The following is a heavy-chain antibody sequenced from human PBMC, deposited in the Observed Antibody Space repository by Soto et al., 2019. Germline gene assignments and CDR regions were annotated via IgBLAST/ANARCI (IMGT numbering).Heavy chain of an antibody. CDR3: AKDRVGGTFYTPLGF. D-gene: IGHD1-7*01. CDR1: GFNFDNYG. CDR2: ITYDGSFQ. Sequence: QVQLVESGGGVVQPGGSLRLSCQASGFNFDNYGMHWVRQAPGKGLEWVAVITYDGSFQYYADSVKGRFTICRDNSKNTLFLHLNTLKPEDTAVYHCAKDRVGGTFYTPLGFWGQGTLVTVSS. V-gene: IGHV3-30*18. J-gene: IGHJ4*02.